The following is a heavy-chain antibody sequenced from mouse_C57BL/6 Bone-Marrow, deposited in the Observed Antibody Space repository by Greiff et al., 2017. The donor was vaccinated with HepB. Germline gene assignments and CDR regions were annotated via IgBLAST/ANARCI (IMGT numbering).Heavy chain of an antibody. CDR3: AREDGYYFDY. V-gene: IGHV1-26*01. Sequence: VQLQQSGPELVKPGASVKISCKASGYTFTDYYMNWVKQSHGKSLEWFGDINPNNGGTSYNQKFKGKATLTVDKSSSTAYMELRSLTSEDSAVYYCAREDGYYFDYWGQGTTLTVSS. D-gene: IGHD2-3*01. J-gene: IGHJ2*01. CDR1: GYTFTDYY. CDR2: INPNNGGT.